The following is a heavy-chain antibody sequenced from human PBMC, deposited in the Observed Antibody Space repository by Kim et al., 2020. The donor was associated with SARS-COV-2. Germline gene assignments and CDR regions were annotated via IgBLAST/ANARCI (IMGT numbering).Heavy chain of an antibody. CDR2: IWYDGSNK. J-gene: IGHJ4*02. CDR3: AKDLRTYCSGGSCYSNPMGD. CDR1: GFTFSSYG. D-gene: IGHD2-15*01. Sequence: GGSLRLSCAASGFTFSSYGMHWVRQAPGKGLEWVAVIWYDGSNKYYADSVKGRFTISRDNSKNTLYLQMNSLRAEDTAVYYCAKDLRTYCSGGSCYSNPMGDWGQGTLVTDSS. V-gene: IGHV3-33*06.